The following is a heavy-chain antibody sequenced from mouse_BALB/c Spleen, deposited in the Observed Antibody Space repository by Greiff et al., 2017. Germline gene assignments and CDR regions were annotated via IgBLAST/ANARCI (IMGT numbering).Heavy chain of an antibody. CDR3: ARDLYGNYPFAY. J-gene: IGHJ3*01. V-gene: IGHV5-9-4*01. CDR1: GFTFSSYA. CDR2: ISSGGSYT. D-gene: IGHD2-10*02. Sequence: EVKVEESGGGLVKPGGSLKLSCAASGFTFSSYAMSWVRQSPEKRLEWVAEISSGGSYTYYPDTVTGRFTISRDNAKNTLYLEMSSLRSEDTAMYYCARDLYGNYPFAYWGQGTLVTVSA.